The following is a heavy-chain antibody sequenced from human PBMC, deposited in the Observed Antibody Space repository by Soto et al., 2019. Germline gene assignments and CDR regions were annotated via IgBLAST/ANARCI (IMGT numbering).Heavy chain of an antibody. CDR3: ARGSYYYDSSGQSAWFDP. CDR1: GGSFSGYY. Sequence: PSETLSLTCAVYGGSFSGYYWTWIRQPPGTGLEWIGEINHSGSTNYNPSLKSRVTISVDTSKNQFSLKLTSVTAADTAVYYCARGSYYYDSSGQSAWFDPWGQGTLVTVSS. V-gene: IGHV4-34*01. J-gene: IGHJ5*02. D-gene: IGHD3-22*01. CDR2: INHSGST.